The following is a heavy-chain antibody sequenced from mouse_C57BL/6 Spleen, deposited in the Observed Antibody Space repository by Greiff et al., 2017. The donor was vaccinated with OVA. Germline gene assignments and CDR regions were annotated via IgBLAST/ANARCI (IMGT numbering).Heavy chain of an antibody. CDR3: ARDYSNYGYYAMDC. CDR2: ISSGSSTI. D-gene: IGHD2-5*01. Sequence: EVKLVESGGGLVKPGGSLILSCAASGFTFSDYGMHWVRQAPEKGLEWVAYISSGSSTIYYADTVKGRFIISRDNAKNTLFLQMTILRSEDTAMYYCARDYSNYGYYAMDCWGQGNSGTVSS. CDR1: GFTFSDYG. J-gene: IGHJ4*01. V-gene: IGHV5-17*01.